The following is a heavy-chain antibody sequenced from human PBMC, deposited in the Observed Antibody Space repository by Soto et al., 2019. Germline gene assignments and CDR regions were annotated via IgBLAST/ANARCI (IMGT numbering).Heavy chain of an antibody. Sequence: QVQLQESGPGLVKPSEALSLTCTVSGGSVNSDSYYWTWIRQPPGKRLEWIGSLYYSGSTNYNPSLQSRVTISVDTSKNQFSLKLSSVTAADTAVYFCASESREFSSSGGLDVWGQGTTVTVSS. CDR1: GGSVNSDSYY. J-gene: IGHJ6*02. CDR2: LYYSGST. CDR3: ASESREFSSSGGLDV. D-gene: IGHD3-10*01. V-gene: IGHV4-61*01.